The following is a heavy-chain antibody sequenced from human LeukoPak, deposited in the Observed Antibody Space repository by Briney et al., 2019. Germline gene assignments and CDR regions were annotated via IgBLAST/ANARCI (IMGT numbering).Heavy chain of an antibody. D-gene: IGHD1-26*01. V-gene: IGHV3-23*01. J-gene: IGHJ4*02. CDR2: ISGSGTST. CDR1: GFTFSNYW. Sequence: GGSLRLSCAASGFTFSNYWMSWVRQAPGKGLEWVSTISGSGTSTYYADSVKGRFTISRDNSKTTLYLQMNSLRAEDTAEYYCAKTMGAIDHDYWGQGTLVTVSS. CDR3: AKTMGAIDHDY.